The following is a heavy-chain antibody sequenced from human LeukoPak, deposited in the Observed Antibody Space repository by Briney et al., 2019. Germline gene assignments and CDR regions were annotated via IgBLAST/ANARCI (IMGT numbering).Heavy chain of an antibody. D-gene: IGHD3-10*01. CDR3: ASKNYGSGSYFDY. V-gene: IGHV1-69*01. CDR1: GGTFSSYD. J-gene: IGHJ4*02. CDR2: VIPIFGTA. Sequence: SVKVSCKASGGTFSSYDISWVRQAPGQGLEWMGGVIPIFGTANYAQKFQGRVTITADESASTAYMELSSLRSEDTAVYYCASKNYGSGSYFDYWGQGTLVTVSS.